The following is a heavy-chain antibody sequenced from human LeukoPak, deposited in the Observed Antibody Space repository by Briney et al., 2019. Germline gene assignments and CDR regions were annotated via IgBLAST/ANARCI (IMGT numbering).Heavy chain of an antibody. D-gene: IGHD6-19*01. J-gene: IGHJ6*03. CDR3: ASLKSVAGTLEDYYYMDV. CDR1: GFTFSSYS. Sequence: PGGSLRLSCAASGFTFSSYSMNWVRQAPGKGLEWVSSISSSSSYIYYADSVKGRFTISRDNAKNSLYLQMNSLRAEDTAVYYCASLKSVAGTLEDYYYMDVWGKGTTVTVSS. V-gene: IGHV3-21*01. CDR2: ISSSSSYI.